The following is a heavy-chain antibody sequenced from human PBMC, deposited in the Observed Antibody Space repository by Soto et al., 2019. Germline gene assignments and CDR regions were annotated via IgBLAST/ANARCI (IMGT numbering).Heavy chain of an antibody. V-gene: IGHV4-31*02. CDR1: GGSSGGGGYY. D-gene: IGHD2-2*01. J-gene: IGHJ5*02. CDR3: ASVAGLGYCSSTSCWWFDP. CDR2: IYYSGST. Sequence: SETQSLTKTVAGGSSGGGGYYWSLIRQHPGKGLEWIGYIYYSGSTYYNPSLKSRVTISVDTSKNQFSLKLSSVTAADTAVYYCASVAGLGYCSSTSCWWFDPWGQGTLVTVSS.